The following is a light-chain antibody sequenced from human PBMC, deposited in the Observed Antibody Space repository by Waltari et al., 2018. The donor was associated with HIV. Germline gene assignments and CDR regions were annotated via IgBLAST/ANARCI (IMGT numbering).Light chain of an antibody. CDR3: QQYNSYPLT. Sequence: DIQMTQSPSTLSASVGDRVTITCRASQSLSTWLAWYQQKPGDAPELLIDKASTLESGVPSRFSGSGSGTEFTLTISSLQPDDFATYYCQQYNSYPLTFGGGTKVEIK. J-gene: IGKJ4*01. CDR2: KAS. CDR1: QSLSTW. V-gene: IGKV1-5*03.